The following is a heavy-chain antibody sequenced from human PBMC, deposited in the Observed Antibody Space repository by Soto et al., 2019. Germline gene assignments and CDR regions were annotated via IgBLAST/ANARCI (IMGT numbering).Heavy chain of an antibody. J-gene: IGHJ4*01. D-gene: IGHD2-21*02. CDR1: GYTFTGYY. V-gene: IGHV1-2*02. CDR3: ARQLAYCGGDCFTEPVDY. Sequence: QAQLVQSGAEVKKPGASVKVSCEASGYTFTGYYMHWVRQAPGQGLEWMGWINPNSGDTKYAQKFRGRVTMTRDTSITTAYMELKMLTSDDTAVYYCARQLAYCGGDCFTEPVDYWGHGTLVTVSS. CDR2: INPNSGDT.